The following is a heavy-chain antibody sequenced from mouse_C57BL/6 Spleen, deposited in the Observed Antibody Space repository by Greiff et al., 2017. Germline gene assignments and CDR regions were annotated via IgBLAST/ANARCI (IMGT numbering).Heavy chain of an antibody. CDR1: GYTFTDYE. CDR3: TRPQTFWYFDV. V-gene: IGHV1-15*01. CDR2: IDPETGGT. J-gene: IGHJ1*03. Sequence: QVQLKQSGAELVRPGASVTLSCKASGYTFTDYEMHWVKQTPVHGLEWIGAIDPETGGTAYNQKFKGKAILTADKSSSTAYMELRSLTSEDSAVYYCTRPQTFWYFDVWGTGTTVTVSS.